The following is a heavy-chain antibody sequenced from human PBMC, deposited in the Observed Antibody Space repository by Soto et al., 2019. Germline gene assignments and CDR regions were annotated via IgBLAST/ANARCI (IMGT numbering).Heavy chain of an antibody. J-gene: IGHJ4*02. D-gene: IGHD3-9*01. Sequence: QVQLVQSGAEVKKPGASVKVSCKASGYTFTRNAIHWVRQAPGQRLEWIGKINAGNGDTKYSEQFQGRVTITRDTSASAAYMELSTLGSEDTSIYYCARSETDYSTFDYWGQGTLVTVSS. CDR3: ARSETDYSTFDY. V-gene: IGHV1-3*01. CDR1: GYTFTRNA. CDR2: INAGNGDT.